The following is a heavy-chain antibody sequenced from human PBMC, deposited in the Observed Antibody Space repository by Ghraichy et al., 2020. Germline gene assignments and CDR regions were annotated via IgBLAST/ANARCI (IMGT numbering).Heavy chain of an antibody. CDR2: INDSGSP. Sequence: SETLSLTCAVYGGSFSGYYWSWIRQPPEKGLEWIGEINDSGSPNYNPSLKSRVTISVDTSENQFSLRLNSVTAADTAVYYCVGPGVVTRTWGQGTLVIVAS. CDR3: VGPGVVTRT. V-gene: IGHV4-34*01. CDR1: GGSFSGYY. J-gene: IGHJ4*02. D-gene: IGHD2-21*02.